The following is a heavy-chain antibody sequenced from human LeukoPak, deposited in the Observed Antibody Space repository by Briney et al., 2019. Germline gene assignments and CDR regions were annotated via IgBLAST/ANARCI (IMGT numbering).Heavy chain of an antibody. J-gene: IGHJ4*02. CDR2: IVVGSGNT. D-gene: IGHD3-22*01. Sequence: AASVKVSCKASGFTFTSSAMQWVRQARGQRLEWIGWIVVGSGNTNYAQKFQERVTITRDISTSTAYMELSSLRSEDTAVYYCAADYYYDSSGSPYFDYWGQGTLVTVSS. CDR1: GFTFTSSA. CDR3: AADYYYDSSGSPYFDY. V-gene: IGHV1-58*02.